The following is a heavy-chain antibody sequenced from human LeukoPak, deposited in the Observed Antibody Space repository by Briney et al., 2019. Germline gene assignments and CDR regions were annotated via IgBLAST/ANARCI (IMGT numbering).Heavy chain of an antibody. D-gene: IGHD2-2*01. J-gene: IGHJ5*02. CDR3: AMGYCSRTSCYAALT. V-gene: IGHV4-61*01. CDR2: ISYSGST. Sequence: PSETLSLTCTVSGGSFSSGSYYWSWIRQPPGKGLEWIGYISYSGSTNYNPSLKSRVTISVDTPKNQFSLKLSSVTAADTAVYYCAMGYCSRTSCYAALTWGQGTLVTVSS. CDR1: GGSFSSGSYY.